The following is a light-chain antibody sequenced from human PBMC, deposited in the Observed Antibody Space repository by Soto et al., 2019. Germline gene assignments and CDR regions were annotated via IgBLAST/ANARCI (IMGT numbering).Light chain of an antibody. J-gene: IGLJ1*01. CDR1: NIRTKS. CDR3: QVWDTGSEHYV. CDR2: DDS. V-gene: IGLV3-21*02. Sequence: SYELTQPPSVSVAPGQTARITCGGNNIRTKSVHWYQQKPGQAPVLVVCDDSDRPSGIPERFSGSNSGNTATLTISRVEAGDEADYFCQVWDTGSEHYVFGAGTKVTVL.